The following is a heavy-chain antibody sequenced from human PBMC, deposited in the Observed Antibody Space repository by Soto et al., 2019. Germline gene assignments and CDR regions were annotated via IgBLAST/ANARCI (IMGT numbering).Heavy chain of an antibody. CDR2: ISYDGSHT. V-gene: IGHV3-30*18. CDR3: AKDSRGGFDY. D-gene: IGHD5-12*01. Sequence: GGSLRLSCAASGFTFSSYGMHWVRQAPGKGLEWVAVISYDGSHTYYADSVKGRFTISRDNSKNTLYLQMNSLRAEDTAVYYCAKDSRGGFDYWGQGTLVTVSS. J-gene: IGHJ4*02. CDR1: GFTFSSYG.